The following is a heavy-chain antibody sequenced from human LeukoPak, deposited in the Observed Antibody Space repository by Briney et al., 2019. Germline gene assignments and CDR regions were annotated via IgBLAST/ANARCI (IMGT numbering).Heavy chain of an antibody. CDR3: AKPLGYCSSTNCFYYYGMDV. D-gene: IGHD2-2*01. V-gene: IGHV3-23*01. J-gene: IGHJ6*02. CDR2: MSGSGANR. CDR1: GVTFSSFA. Sequence: GGSLSLSCAVSGVTFSSFAMSCVRQAPGKGRESVSGMSGSGANRYYADSVKGRFTISIDNSKNTLYLQVNSLRAEDTAVYYCAKPLGYCSSTNCFYYYGMDVWGQGTTVTVSS.